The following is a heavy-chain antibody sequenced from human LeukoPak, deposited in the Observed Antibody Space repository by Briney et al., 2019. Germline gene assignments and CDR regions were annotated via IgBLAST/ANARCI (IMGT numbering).Heavy chain of an antibody. Sequence: SCKASGGTFSSYAMHWVRQAPGKGLEWVSYISSSGSTIYYADSVKGRFTISRDNAKNSLYLQMNSLRAEDTAVYYCAELGITMIGGVWGKGTTVTISS. CDR3: AELGITMIGGV. D-gene: IGHD3-10*02. CDR2: ISSSGSTI. J-gene: IGHJ6*04. CDR1: GGTFSSYA. V-gene: IGHV3-48*03.